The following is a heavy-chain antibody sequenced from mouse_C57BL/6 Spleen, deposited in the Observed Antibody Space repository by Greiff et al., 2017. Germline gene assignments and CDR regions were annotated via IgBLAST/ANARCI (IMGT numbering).Heavy chain of an antibody. CDR3: ADYSNYYAMDY. V-gene: IGHV1-81*01. CDR2: IYPRSGNT. J-gene: IGHJ4*01. D-gene: IGHD2-5*01. Sequence: VMLVESGAELARPGASVKLSCKASGYTFTSYGISWVKQRTGQGLEWIGEIYPRSGNTYYNEKFKGKATLTADKSSSTAYMELRSLTSEDSAVYFFADYSNYYAMDYWGQGTSVTVSS. CDR1: GYTFTSYG.